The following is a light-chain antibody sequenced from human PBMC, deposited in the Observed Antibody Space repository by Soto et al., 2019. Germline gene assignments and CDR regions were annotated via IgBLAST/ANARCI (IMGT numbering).Light chain of an antibody. J-gene: IGKJ3*01. CDR3: HQYNNWPLT. CDR2: GAS. CDR1: QSVSSN. V-gene: IGKV3-15*01. Sequence: EIVMTQSPATLSVSPGERATLSCRASQSVSSNLAWYQQKPGQAPRLLIYGASTRATGIPARFSGSGSGTEFTLTISSLQSEDFAVYYCHQYNNWPLTFGPGTEVDIK.